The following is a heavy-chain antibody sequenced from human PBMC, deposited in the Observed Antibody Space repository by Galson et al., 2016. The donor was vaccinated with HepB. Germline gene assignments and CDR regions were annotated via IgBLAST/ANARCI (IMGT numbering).Heavy chain of an antibody. CDR2: IYNSGST. CDR3: ARDVGQWLDNHFYYYGMDV. CDR1: GASVSSDNFY. Sequence: LSLTCTVSGASVSSDNFYWSWIRQPPGKGLEWIGYIYNSGSTNYNPSLRSRVTISVDTSNNQFSLRLSSVTAADTAVYYCARDVGQWLDNHFYYYGMDVWGQGTTVTVSS. V-gene: IGHV4-61*01. J-gene: IGHJ6*02. D-gene: IGHD6-19*01.